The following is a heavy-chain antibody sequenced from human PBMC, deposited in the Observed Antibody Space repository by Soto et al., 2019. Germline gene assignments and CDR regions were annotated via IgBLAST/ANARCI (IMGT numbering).Heavy chain of an antibody. CDR1: GGSISSYY. D-gene: IGHD6-13*01. Sequence: PSETLSLTGTVSGGSISSYYWSWIRQPPGKGLEWIGYIYYSGSTNYNPSLKSRVTISVDTSKNQFSLKLSSVTAADTAVYYCARDAHSGYSSSWYPRGFDPWGQGTLVTVSS. CDR2: IYYSGST. CDR3: ARDAHSGYSSSWYPRGFDP. V-gene: IGHV4-59*01. J-gene: IGHJ5*02.